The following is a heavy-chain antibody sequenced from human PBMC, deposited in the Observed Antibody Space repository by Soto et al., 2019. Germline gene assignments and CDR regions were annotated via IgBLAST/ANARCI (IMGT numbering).Heavy chain of an antibody. V-gene: IGHV1-8*01. Sequence: ASVNVSCKASGYSLTSLDINCLRETAGQRLEWMGWMEPSTGRTGYAQKFQGRFTTTRDTAINTAEMELTTLTSPDTAYYSCAGGVSSGIAYRAQGPLVTVSS. CDR3: AGGVSSGIAY. CDR1: GYSLTSLD. J-gene: IGHJ4*02. D-gene: IGHD3-10*01. CDR2: MEPSTGRT.